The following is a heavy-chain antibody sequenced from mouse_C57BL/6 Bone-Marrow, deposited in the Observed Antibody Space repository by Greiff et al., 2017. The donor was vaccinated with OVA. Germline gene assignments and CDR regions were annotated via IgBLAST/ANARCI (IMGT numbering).Heavy chain of an antibody. D-gene: IGHD1-1*01. J-gene: IGHJ4*01. CDR2: ILPGSGST. Sequence: QVQLQQSGAELMKPGASLKLSCKATGYTFTGYWIEWVKQRPGHGLEWIGEILPGSGSTNYNEKFKGKATFTADTSSNTAYMQLSSLTTEDSAIYHCARSLITTVVAGAMDYWGQGTSVTVSS. CDR1: GYTFTGYW. V-gene: IGHV1-9*01. CDR3: ARSLITTVVAGAMDY.